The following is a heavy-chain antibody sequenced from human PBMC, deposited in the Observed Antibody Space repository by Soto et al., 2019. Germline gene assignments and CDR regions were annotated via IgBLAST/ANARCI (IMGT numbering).Heavy chain of an antibody. CDR2: IYYSGST. CDR3: ARDQFGVAL. V-gene: IGHV4-59*01. Sequence: LSLTFTVSGGSISSYYWSWIRQPPGKGLEWIGYIYYSGSTNYNPSLKSRVTISVDTSKNQFSLKLSSVTAADTAVYYCARDQFGVALWGQGTLVTVSS. J-gene: IGHJ4*02. D-gene: IGHD3-3*01. CDR1: GGSISSYY.